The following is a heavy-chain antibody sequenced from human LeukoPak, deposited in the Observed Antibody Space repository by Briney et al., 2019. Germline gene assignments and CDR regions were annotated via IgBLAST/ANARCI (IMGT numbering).Heavy chain of an antibody. CDR3: ARDLVDTAMVTQLAFDY. V-gene: IGHV1-46*01. Sequence: ASVKVSCKASGYTFTSYYTHWVRQAPGQGLEWMGIINPSGGSTSYAQKFQGRVTMTRDTSTSTVYMELSSLRSEDTAVYYCARDLVDTAMVTQLAFDYWGQGTLVTVSS. CDR1: GYTFTSYY. J-gene: IGHJ4*02. CDR2: INPSGGST. D-gene: IGHD5-18*01.